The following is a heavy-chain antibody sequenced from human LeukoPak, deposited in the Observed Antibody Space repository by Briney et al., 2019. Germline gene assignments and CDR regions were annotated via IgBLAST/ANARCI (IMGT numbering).Heavy chain of an antibody. Sequence: GGPLTLPCAVSGFPLNNYPMSWPPHSRGEGGDGVSIIIRSGGSTWSPDSVRGRLTIYRDNQKHPLCAEMNSLRADDRAVYYCAKGSLGSCSGDKCYPLDCWRRGTLVGGSS. CDR3: AKGSLGSCSGDKCYPLDC. CDR2: IIRSGGST. V-gene: IGHV3-23*01. J-gene: IGHJ4*02. D-gene: IGHD2-15*01. CDR1: GFPLNNYP.